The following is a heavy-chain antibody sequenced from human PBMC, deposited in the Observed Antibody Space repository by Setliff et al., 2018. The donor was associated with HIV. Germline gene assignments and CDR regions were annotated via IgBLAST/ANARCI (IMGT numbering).Heavy chain of an antibody. CDR1: GGSISNHY. J-gene: IGHJ4*02. CDR2: IYYSGST. Sequence: PSETLSLTCTVSGGSISNHYWSWIRQPPGKGLEWIGSIYYSGSTNYNPSLKSRVSISVDTSKNQFSLKLSSVTAVDTAVYYCAGLVLIPAAIVHFWGQGTLVTVSS. CDR3: AGLVLIPAAIVHF. V-gene: IGHV4-59*11. D-gene: IGHD2-2*01.